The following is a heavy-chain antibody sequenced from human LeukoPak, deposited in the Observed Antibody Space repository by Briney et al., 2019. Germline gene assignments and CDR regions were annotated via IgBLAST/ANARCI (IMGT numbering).Heavy chain of an antibody. J-gene: IGHJ4*02. CDR1: GLIFGSRW. Sequence: PGGSLRLSCAASGLIFGSRWMSWIRQAPGKGLEWVANIKRDGSGEYYLDSVKGRFTISRDNAKNSLYLQMNSLRAEDTAVYYCASLLGDKTIFGFWGQGTLVTVSS. V-gene: IGHV3-7*01. D-gene: IGHD1-26*01. CDR3: ASLLGDKTIFGF. CDR2: IKRDGSGE.